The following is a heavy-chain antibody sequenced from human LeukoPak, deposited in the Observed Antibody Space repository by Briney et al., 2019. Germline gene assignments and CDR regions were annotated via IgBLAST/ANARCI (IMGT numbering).Heavy chain of an antibody. V-gene: IGHV4-59*01. CDR1: GGSISSYY. CDR3: ARTGTAMGYFDY. Sequence: PSETLSLTCTVSGGSISSYYWSWIRQPPGKGLEWIGYIYYSGSTNYNPSLKSRVTISVDTSKNQFSLKLSSVTAADTAVYYCARTGTAMGYFDYWGQGTLVTVSS. J-gene: IGHJ4*02. CDR2: IYYSGST. D-gene: IGHD5-18*01.